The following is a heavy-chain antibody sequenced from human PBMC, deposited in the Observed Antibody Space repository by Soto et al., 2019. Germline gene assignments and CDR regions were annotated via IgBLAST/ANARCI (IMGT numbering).Heavy chain of an antibody. J-gene: IGHJ4*02. CDR2: IILIFGTA. CDR3: ASLITVDIVATSYFDY. D-gene: IGHD5-12*01. Sequence: QVQLVQSGAEVKKPGSSVKVSCKASGGTFSSYAISWVRQAPGQGLEWMGGIILIFGTANYAQKFQGRVTITADESTSTAYMELSSLRSEDTAVYYCASLITVDIVATSYFDYWGQGTLVTVSS. V-gene: IGHV1-69*01. CDR1: GGTFSSYA.